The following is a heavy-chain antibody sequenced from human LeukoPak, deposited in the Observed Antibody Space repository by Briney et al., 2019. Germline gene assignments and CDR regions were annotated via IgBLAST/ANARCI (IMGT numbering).Heavy chain of an antibody. V-gene: IGHV3-21*01. D-gene: IGHD3-10*01. J-gene: IGHJ4*02. CDR2: ISSSSSYI. CDR3: ARAGSGTKGLDC. Sequence: GVSLRLSCAASGFTFSSYSMNWVRQAPGKGLEWVSSISSSSSYIYYSDSVKGRFTISRDNAKNSLYLQMNSLRAEDTAVYYCARAGSGTKGLDCWGQGTLVTVSS. CDR1: GFTFSSYS.